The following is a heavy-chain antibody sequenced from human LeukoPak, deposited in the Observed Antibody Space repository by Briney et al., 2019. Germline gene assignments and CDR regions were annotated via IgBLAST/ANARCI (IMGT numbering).Heavy chain of an antibody. Sequence: GGSLRVSCAASGFTLSSNEMGWGGEAPGKGLEWVSVIYSGGSTYYADSVKGRFTISRDNSKNTLYLQMNSLRAEDTAVYYCARAPFWGQGTLVTVSS. CDR3: ARAPF. V-gene: IGHV3-53*01. CDR2: IYSGGST. CDR1: GFTLSSNE. J-gene: IGHJ4*02.